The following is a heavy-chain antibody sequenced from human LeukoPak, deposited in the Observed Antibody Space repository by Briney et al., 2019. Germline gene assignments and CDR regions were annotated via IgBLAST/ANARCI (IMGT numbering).Heavy chain of an antibody. Sequence: GGSLRLSCAASGFTFSSYAMSWVRQAPGKGLEWVSTISGSGGSTYYADSVKGRFTISRDNSKNTLYLQMNSLRAEDTAVYYCAKDRQVTAIFYYFDYWGQGTLVTVSS. D-gene: IGHD2-21*02. CDR3: AKDRQVTAIFYYFDY. CDR2: ISGSGGST. CDR1: GFTFSSYA. J-gene: IGHJ4*02. V-gene: IGHV3-23*01.